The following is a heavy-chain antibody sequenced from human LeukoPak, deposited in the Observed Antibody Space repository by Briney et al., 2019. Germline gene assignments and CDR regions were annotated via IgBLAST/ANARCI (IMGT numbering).Heavy chain of an antibody. CDR2: IWYDGSNK. J-gene: IGHJ4*02. Sequence: PGGSLRLSCAASAFTFSSYSMSWVRQAPGKGLEWVAVIWYDGSNKYYADSVKGRFTISRDNSKNTLYLQMNSLRAEDTAVYYCAKNYYDSSGYYYFDYWGQGTLVTVSS. V-gene: IGHV3-33*08. CDR1: AFTFSSYS. D-gene: IGHD3-22*01. CDR3: AKNYYDSSGYYYFDY.